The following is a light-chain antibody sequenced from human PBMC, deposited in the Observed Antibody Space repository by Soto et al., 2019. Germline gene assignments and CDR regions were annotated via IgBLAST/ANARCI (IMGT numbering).Light chain of an antibody. CDR1: SSDVGGYDY. J-gene: IGLJ2*01. CDR2: DVY. CDR3: SSYTTTSTVV. V-gene: IGLV2-14*01. Sequence: ARNQPASVNGVHGQWSTISCTGTSSDVGGYDYVSWFQQYPGKAPSLMLYDVYRRPSGVSYRFSGSKSGNTASLTISGLQAEDEADYYCSSYTTTSTVVFGGGTKVT.